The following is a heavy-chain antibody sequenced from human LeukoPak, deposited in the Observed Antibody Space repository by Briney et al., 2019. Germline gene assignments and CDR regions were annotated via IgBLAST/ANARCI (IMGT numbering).Heavy chain of an antibody. CDR1: GFTFSGYA. CDR3: AKDLAYGGNYYFDY. D-gene: IGHD4-23*01. CDR2: ISGSGGST. Sequence: GGSLRLSCAASGFTFSGYATSWVRQAPGKGLEWVSAISGSGGSTYYADSVKGRFTISRDNSKNTLYLQMNSLRAEDTAVYYCAKDLAYGGNYYFDYWGQGTLVTVSS. V-gene: IGHV3-23*01. J-gene: IGHJ4*02.